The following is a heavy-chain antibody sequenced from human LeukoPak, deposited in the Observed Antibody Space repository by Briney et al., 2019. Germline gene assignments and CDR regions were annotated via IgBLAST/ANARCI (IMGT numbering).Heavy chain of an antibody. V-gene: IGHV4-34*01. J-gene: IGHJ4*02. CDR2: INHSGST. D-gene: IGHD3-22*01. CDR1: GGSFSGYY. CDR3: ARGRASYYDRSGYIY. Sequence: PSETLSLTXAVYGGSFSGYYWSWIRRPPGKGLEWIGEINHSGSTNYNPSLKSRVTISVDTSRNQFSLNLSSVTAADTAVYYCARGRASYYDRSGYIYWGQGILVTVSS.